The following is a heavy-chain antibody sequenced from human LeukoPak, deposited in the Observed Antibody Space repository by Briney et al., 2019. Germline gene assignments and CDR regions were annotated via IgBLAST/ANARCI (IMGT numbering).Heavy chain of an antibody. CDR2: ISAYNGNT. D-gene: IGHD3/OR15-3a*01. CDR1: GHTFTSYG. V-gene: IGHV1-18*01. J-gene: IGHJ6*02. CDR3: ARGETGYYTSGYYYYGMDV. Sequence: GASVKVSCKASGHTFTSYGISWVRQAPGQGLEWMGWISAYNGNTNYAQKLQGRVTMTTDTSTSTAYMELRSLRSDDTAVYYCARGETGYYTSGYYYYGMDVWGQGTTVTVSS.